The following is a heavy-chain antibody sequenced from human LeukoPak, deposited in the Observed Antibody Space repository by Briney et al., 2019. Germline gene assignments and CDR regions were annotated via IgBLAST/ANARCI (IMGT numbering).Heavy chain of an antibody. CDR3: ARGSSSSWSYYYMDV. CDR2: INAGYGDT. Sequence: ASVKVSCKASGYTFTTYAMHWVRQAPGQRLEWMGWINAGYGDTKYSQEFQGRVTITWDTSANTAYMDLSSLTSEDMAVYYCARGSSSSWSYYYMDVWGEGTMVTVSS. D-gene: IGHD6-6*01. J-gene: IGHJ6*03. V-gene: IGHV1-3*03. CDR1: GYTFTTYA.